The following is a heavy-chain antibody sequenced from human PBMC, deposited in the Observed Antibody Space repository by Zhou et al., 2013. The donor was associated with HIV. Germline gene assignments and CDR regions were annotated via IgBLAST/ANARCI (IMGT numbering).Heavy chain of an antibody. CDR3: ARALSTRWIGGGFYYMDV. Sequence: QVQLVQSGAEVKPPGASVKVSCKVFGYTLADLAIHWVRLPPGQGLEWMGGVIPIFGTAYYAQKFQGRVTFTADKSTSTAYMDLSSLRSDDTAIYYCARALSTRWIGGGFYYMDVWGKGTTVAVS. J-gene: IGHJ6*03. CDR2: VIPIFGTA. CDR1: GYTLADLA. V-gene: IGHV1-69*06. D-gene: IGHD6-19*01.